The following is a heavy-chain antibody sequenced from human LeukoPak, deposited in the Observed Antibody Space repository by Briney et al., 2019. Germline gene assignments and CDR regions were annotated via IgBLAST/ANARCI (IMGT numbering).Heavy chain of an antibody. J-gene: IGHJ4*02. Sequence: PSQTLSLTCTVSGGSISSGGYYWGWIRQPPGKGLEWIGSIYYSGSTYYNPSLKSRLTMSVDTSKNQFSLKLSSVTAADTAVYYCARHLVGGNYYPLSYWGQGTLVTVSS. D-gene: IGHD1-26*01. CDR3: ARHLVGGNYYPLSY. V-gene: IGHV4-39*01. CDR2: IYYSGST. CDR1: GGSISSGGYY.